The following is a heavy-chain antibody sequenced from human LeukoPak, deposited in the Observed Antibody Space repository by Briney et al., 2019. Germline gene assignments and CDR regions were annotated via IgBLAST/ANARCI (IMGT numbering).Heavy chain of an antibody. D-gene: IGHD2-2*01. V-gene: IGHV5-51*01. CDR2: IYPGDSRT. J-gene: IGHJ5*02. CDR3: GRRKFSSPWSDP. CDR1: GDTFATSW. Sequence: GESLKISCKGSGDTFATSWIGWVRQLPGKGLERIGVIYPGDSRTRYNPSFQGQVTISADRSINTAYLQWNSLKASDTAMYYCGRRKFSSPWSDPWGQGSLVTVSS.